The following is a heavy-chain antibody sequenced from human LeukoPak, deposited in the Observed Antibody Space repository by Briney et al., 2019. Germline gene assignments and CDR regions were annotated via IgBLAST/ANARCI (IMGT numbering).Heavy chain of an antibody. CDR1: GFTFNRYW. CDR3: VRHNYGYDY. Sequence: RSGGSLRLSCAASGFTFNRYWMHWVRQAPGEGPVWVAHILNDGGSTSYADSVKGRFTISRDDAKNTLSLQMNSLRAEDTAVYHCVRHNYGYDYWGQGTPVTVYS. CDR2: ILNDGGST. J-gene: IGHJ4*02. D-gene: IGHD5-18*01. V-gene: IGHV3-74*01.